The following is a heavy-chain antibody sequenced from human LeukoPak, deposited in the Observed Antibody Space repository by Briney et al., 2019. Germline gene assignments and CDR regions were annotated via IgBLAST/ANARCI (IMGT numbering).Heavy chain of an antibody. J-gene: IGHJ4*02. V-gene: IGHV3-11*01. D-gene: IGHD3-22*01. CDR3: ARASGYYPKKVYFDY. CDR1: GFAFSDYY. Sequence: GGSLRLSCAASGFAFSDYYMNWIRQAPGKGLEWVSYISYTSSTVYYADSVKGRFTISRDNAKNSLYLQMNSLRAEDTAVYYCARASGYYPKKVYFDYWGQGTLVTVSS. CDR2: ISYTSSTV.